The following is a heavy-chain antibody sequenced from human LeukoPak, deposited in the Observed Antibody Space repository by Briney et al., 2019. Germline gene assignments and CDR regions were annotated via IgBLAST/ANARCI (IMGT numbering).Heavy chain of an antibody. V-gene: IGHV4-38-2*02. CDR1: GYSISSGYY. CDR2: IYHSGST. CDR3: ARDSTMIDAFDI. Sequence: ETLSLTCTVSGYSISSGYYWGWIRQPPGKGLEWIGSIYHSGSTYYNPSLKSRVTISVDTSKNQFSLKLSSVTAADTAVYYCARDSTMIDAFDIWGQGIMVTVSS. J-gene: IGHJ3*02. D-gene: IGHD3-22*01.